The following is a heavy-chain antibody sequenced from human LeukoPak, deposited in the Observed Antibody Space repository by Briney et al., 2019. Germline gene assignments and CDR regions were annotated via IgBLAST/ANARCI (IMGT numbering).Heavy chain of an antibody. V-gene: IGHV1-24*01. Sequence: ASVKASCKVSGYTLTELSMHWVRQAPGKGLEWMGGFDPEDGETIYAQKFQGRVTMTEDTSTDTAYMELSSLRSEDTAVYYCVSGSYLNFDYWGQGTLVTVSS. CDR3: VSGSYLNFDY. CDR2: FDPEDGET. D-gene: IGHD3-10*01. J-gene: IGHJ4*02. CDR1: GYTLTELS.